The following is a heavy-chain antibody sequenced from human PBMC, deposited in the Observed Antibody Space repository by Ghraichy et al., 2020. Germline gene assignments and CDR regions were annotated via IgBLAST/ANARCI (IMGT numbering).Heavy chain of an antibody. V-gene: IGHV1-3*01. D-gene: IGHD5-12*01. CDR3: ARVGISGYSGYDAIDY. CDR2: INAGNGDT. CDR1: GYTFTSCG. J-gene: IGHJ4*02. Sequence: ASVKVSCKASGYTFTSCGIHWVRQAPGQRLEWMGWINAGNGDTKSSQKFQGRVTITRDTSASTAYMELNSLRSEDTAAYYCARVGISGYSGYDAIDYWGQGTLVTVSS.